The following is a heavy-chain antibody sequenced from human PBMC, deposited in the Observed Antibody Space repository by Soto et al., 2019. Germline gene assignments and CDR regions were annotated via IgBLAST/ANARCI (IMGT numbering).Heavy chain of an antibody. V-gene: IGHV3-23*01. CDR3: AKDSRRDFDWSRTVGYYFDY. Sequence: EVQLLESGGGLVQPGGSLRLSCAASGFTFSSYAMSWVRHAPGKGLEWVSAISGSGGSTYDADSVKGRFTISRDNSKNPLYQQMNRLRAEDTAVYYCAKDSRRDFDWSRTVGYYFDYWGQGTLVTVSS. D-gene: IGHD3-9*01. CDR1: GFTFSSYA. J-gene: IGHJ4*02. CDR2: ISGSGGST.